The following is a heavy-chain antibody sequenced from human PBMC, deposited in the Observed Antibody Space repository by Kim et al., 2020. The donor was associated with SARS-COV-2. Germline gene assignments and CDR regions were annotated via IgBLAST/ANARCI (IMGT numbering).Heavy chain of an antibody. CDR2: ISYSGRT. J-gene: IGHJ5*02. CDR1: GGSINKLY. Sequence: SETLSLTCSVSGGSINKLYWTWIRQPPGKGLEWIGYISYSGRTNYNPTFESRLTISVDRSKNQFSLKLNSVTAADTAVYFCARMGEYYESPAYYYMFDLWGQGTLAT. D-gene: IGHD3-22*01. CDR3: ARMGEYYESPAYYYMFDL. V-gene: IGHV4-59*01.